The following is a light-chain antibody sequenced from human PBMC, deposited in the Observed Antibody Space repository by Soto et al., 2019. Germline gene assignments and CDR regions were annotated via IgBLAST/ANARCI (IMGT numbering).Light chain of an antibody. J-gene: IGLJ3*02. CDR3: SSFTTRKTWV. V-gene: IGLV2-14*01. CDR2: EVT. CDR1: SSDVGAYNY. Sequence: QSALTQPASVSGSPGQSITISCTGTSSDVGAYNYVSWFQQYPGKAPKLIIYEVTNRPSGVSDRFSGSKSGNTASLTVSGLQAEDESDYYCSSFTTRKTWVFGGGTKLTV.